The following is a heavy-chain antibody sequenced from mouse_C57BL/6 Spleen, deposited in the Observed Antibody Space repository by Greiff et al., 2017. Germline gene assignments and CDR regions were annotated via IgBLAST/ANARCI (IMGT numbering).Heavy chain of an antibody. CDR1: GFTFTDYY. CDR3: ARYGNYSYYAMDY. J-gene: IGHJ4*01. V-gene: IGHV7-3*01. CDR2: IRNKANGYTT. D-gene: IGHD2-1*01. Sequence: EVKLVESGGGLVQPGGSLSLSCAASGFTFTDYYMSWVRQPPGKALEWLGFIRNKANGYTTEYSASVKGRFTISRDNSQSILYLQMNALRAEDSATYYCARYGNYSYYAMDYWGQGTSVTVSS.